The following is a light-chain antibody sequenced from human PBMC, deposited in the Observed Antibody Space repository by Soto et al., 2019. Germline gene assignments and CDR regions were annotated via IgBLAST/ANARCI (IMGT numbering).Light chain of an antibody. CDR3: SSYTSSTTPV. CDR1: SSDVGGYAY. CDR2: EVS. V-gene: IGLV2-14*01. Sequence: SVLTQPASVAGSPGQSITISCTGTSSDVGGYAYVSWYQQYPGKAPKLVISEVSNRPSGVSHRFSGSRSGNTASLTISGLQAEDEADYYCSSYTSSTTPVFGGGTKVTVL. J-gene: IGLJ3*02.